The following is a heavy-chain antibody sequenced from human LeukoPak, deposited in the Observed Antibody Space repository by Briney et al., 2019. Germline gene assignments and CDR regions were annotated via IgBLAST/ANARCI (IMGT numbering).Heavy chain of an antibody. CDR1: GFIVSSNY. J-gene: IGHJ6*03. D-gene: IGHD3-10*01. CDR2: IYSDGST. V-gene: IGHV3-53*01. Sequence: GGSLRLSCAVSGFIVSSNYMSWVRQAPGKGLEWVSVIYSDGSTYYADSVKGRFTISRDNSKNTVFLQMNSLRPEDTAVYYCAREDSGSYYNFYYFYMDVWGKGTTVTISS. CDR3: AREDSGSYYNFYYFYMDV.